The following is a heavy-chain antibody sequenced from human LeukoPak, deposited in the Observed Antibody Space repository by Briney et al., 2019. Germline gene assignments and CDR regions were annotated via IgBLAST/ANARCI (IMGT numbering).Heavy chain of an antibody. CDR2: INHSGST. D-gene: IGHD6-19*01. CDR1: GGSFSGYY. CDR3: ARSSYHLRYSSGWYY. Sequence: SETLSLTCAVYGGSFSGYYWSWIRQPPGKGLEWIGEINHSGSTNYNPSLKSRVTISVDTSKNQFSLKLSSVTAADAAVYYCARSSYHLRYSSGWYYWGQGTLVTVSS. V-gene: IGHV4-34*01. J-gene: IGHJ4*02.